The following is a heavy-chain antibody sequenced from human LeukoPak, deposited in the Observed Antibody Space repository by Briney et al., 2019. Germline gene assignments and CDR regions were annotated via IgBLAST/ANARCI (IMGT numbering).Heavy chain of an antibody. CDR2: IMPLFNTE. Sequence: SVKVSCKASGGTFSSYSITWVRQAPGQGLEWMGGIMPLFNTENYAQQFQGRVTITTDESTSTAYMELSSLRFEDTAMYYCAKVDRYHYYLDVWGKGTTVTVSS. CDR3: AKVDRYHYYLDV. J-gene: IGHJ6*03. CDR1: GGTFSSYS. V-gene: IGHV1-69*05.